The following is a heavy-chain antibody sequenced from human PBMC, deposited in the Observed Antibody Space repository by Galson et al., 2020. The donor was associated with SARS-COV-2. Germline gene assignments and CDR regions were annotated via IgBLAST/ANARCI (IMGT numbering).Heavy chain of an antibody. D-gene: IGHD5-18*01. CDR1: EFSVSSKY. CDR3: VRDARTAPHHY. CDR2: IYYDGNT. Sequence: LRLSCAAPEFSVSSKYISWVHQAPGKGLEWVSVIYYDGNTNYADSVRGRFTISRHNSKNTAYLQMTSLRTENPAVYYCVRDARTAPHHYWGQGTLVTVSS. V-gene: IGHV3-53*04. J-gene: IGHJ4*02.